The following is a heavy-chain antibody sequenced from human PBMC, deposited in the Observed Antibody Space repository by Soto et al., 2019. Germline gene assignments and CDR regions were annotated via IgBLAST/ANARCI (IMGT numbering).Heavy chain of an antibody. Sequence: EVQLVESGGGLVQPGGSLRLSCAASGFTFSKYWMHWVRQAPGKGLVWVARVSSDGSFTYYADSVKGRFTISRDNAQNTLYLQMSTLRPDDTAVYYCARAGDMGSSAFDCWGQGTLVTVSS. J-gene: IGHJ4*02. D-gene: IGHD3-10*01. CDR2: VSSDGSFT. CDR1: GFTFSKYW. V-gene: IGHV3-74*01. CDR3: ARAGDMGSSAFDC.